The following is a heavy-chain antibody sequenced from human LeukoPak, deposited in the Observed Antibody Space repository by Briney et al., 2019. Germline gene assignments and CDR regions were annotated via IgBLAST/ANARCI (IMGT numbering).Heavy chain of an antibody. CDR3: AKYGGYSYFDY. V-gene: IGHV4-34*01. CDR2: INHSGST. J-gene: IGHJ4*02. Sequence: PSETLSLTCAVYGGSFSGYYWSWIRQPPGKGLEWIGEINHSGSTNYNPSLKSRVTISVDTSKNQFSLKPSSVTAADTAVYYCAKYGGYSYFDYWGQGTLVTVSS. CDR1: GGSFSGYY. D-gene: IGHD5-12*01.